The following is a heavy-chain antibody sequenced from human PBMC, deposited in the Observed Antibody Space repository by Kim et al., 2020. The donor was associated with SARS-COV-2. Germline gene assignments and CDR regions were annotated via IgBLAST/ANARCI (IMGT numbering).Heavy chain of an antibody. Sequence: GESLKISCKGSGYSFTSYWIGWLRQMPGKGLEWMGIIYPGDSDTRYSPSFQGQVTISADKSISTAYLQWSSLKASDTAMYYCARPYSSGWDAFDIWGQGTMVTVSS. CDR2: IYPGDSDT. CDR3: ARPYSSGWDAFDI. CDR1: GYSFTSYW. V-gene: IGHV5-51*01. J-gene: IGHJ3*02. D-gene: IGHD6-19*01.